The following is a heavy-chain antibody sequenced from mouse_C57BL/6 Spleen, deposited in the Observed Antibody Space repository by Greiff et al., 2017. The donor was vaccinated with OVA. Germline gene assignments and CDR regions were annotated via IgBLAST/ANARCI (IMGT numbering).Heavy chain of an antibody. J-gene: IGHJ4*01. CDR2: INPNNGGT. Sequence: EVQLQQSGPELVKPGASVKISCKASGYTFTDYYMNWVKQSHGKSLEGIGDINPNNGGTSYNQKFKGKATLTVDKSSSTAYMELRSLTSEDSAVYYCARHGYYAMDYWGQGTSVTVSS. CDR1: GYTFTDYY. V-gene: IGHV1-26*01. CDR3: ARHGYYAMDY.